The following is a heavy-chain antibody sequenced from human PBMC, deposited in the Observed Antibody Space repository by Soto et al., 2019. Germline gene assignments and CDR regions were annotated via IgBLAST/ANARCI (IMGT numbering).Heavy chain of an antibody. V-gene: IGHV3-53*01. Sequence: EVQLVESGGGLFQPGASLRISCAGSGLSVSWEYISWVRQPPGKGLEWVSIIYRGGGTYYADSAKGRCIISRDASKNMVFLQVNNLRAEDTATYYCVRRDDSEAFDIWGQGTTVTVSS. CDR1: GLSVSWEY. CDR3: VRRDDSEAFDI. D-gene: IGHD5-18*01. CDR2: IYRGGGT. J-gene: IGHJ3*02.